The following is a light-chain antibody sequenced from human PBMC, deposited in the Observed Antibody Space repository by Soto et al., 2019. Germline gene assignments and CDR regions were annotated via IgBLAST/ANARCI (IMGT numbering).Light chain of an antibody. CDR3: QRYGSSPST. CDR1: QSVSSSY. CDR2: GAS. V-gene: IGKV3-20*01. J-gene: IGKJ3*01. Sequence: EIVLTQSPGTLSLSPGERATLSCKASQSVSSSYLAWYQQKPGQAPRLLIYGASSRATGIPDRFSGSGSGTGFTLTIRRLEPEDFAVYYCQRYGSSPSTVGPGTKVDIK.